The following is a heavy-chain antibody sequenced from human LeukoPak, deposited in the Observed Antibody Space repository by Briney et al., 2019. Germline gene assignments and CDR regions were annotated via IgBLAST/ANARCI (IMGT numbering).Heavy chain of an antibody. CDR3: ARGYYDSSGYYLPYGMDV. CDR2: ISSSGSTI. D-gene: IGHD3-22*01. V-gene: IGHV3-11*01. J-gene: IGHJ6*02. CDR1: GFTFSDYY. Sequence: KSGGSLRLSCAASGFTFSDYYMSWIRQAPGKGLEWVSYISSSGSTIYYADSVKGRFTISRDNAKNSLYLQMNSLRAEDTAVYYCARGYYDSSGYYLPYGMDVWGQGTTVTVSS.